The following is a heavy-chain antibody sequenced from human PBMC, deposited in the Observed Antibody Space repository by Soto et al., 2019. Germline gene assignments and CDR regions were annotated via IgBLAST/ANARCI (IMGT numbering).Heavy chain of an antibody. J-gene: IGHJ4*02. CDR3: AREFSSAHITYYDF. V-gene: IGHV4-61*01. Sequence: QVQLQESGPGLVKPSETLSLTCTVSGGSISLERFYWTWIRQPPGQGLEWIGYVSHTGATNYNPSLQSRVDISVDTSRNQFSLKLRSLTAADTAAYFCAREFSSAHITYYDFWGQGTLVSVSA. CDR1: GGSISLERFY. CDR2: VSHTGAT.